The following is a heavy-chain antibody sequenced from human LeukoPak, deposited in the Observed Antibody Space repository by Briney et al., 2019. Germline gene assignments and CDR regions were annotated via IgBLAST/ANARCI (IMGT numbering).Heavy chain of an antibody. CDR3: AELGITMIGGV. V-gene: IGHV3-21*01. Sequence: GGSLRLSCAASGFTFSSYSMNWVRQAPGKGLEWVSSITSSSSYIYYADSVKGRFTISRDNAKNSLYLQMNSLRAEDTAVYYCAELGITMIGGVWGKGTTATISS. CDR2: ITSSSSYI. CDR1: GFTFSSYS. D-gene: IGHD3-10*02. J-gene: IGHJ6*04.